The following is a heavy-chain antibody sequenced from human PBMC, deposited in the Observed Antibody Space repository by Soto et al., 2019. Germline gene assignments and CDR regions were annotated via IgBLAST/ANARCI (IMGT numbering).Heavy chain of an antibody. V-gene: IGHV4-34*01. CDR1: GGSFSTYY. CDR3: ARGESNDWQVAFDI. D-gene: IGHD3-9*01. Sequence: QLQQWGAGLLKPSETLSLTCVVSGGSFSTYYYNWIRQSPGKGLEWIGEINHSGNNNYSPSLKSRVTMSLDTSKNQFSLKLTSVTAADTAVYYCARGESNDWQVAFDIWGQGTMVTVSS. CDR2: INHSGNN. J-gene: IGHJ3*02.